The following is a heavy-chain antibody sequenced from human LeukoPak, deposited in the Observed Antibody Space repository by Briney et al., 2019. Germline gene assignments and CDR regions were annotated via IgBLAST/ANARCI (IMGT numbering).Heavy chain of an antibody. CDR3: ARQKGAVAPSGFDY. D-gene: IGHD6-19*01. CDR1: GGSISSSSYY. V-gene: IGHV4-39*01. J-gene: IGHJ4*02. Sequence: SETLSLTCTVSGGSISSSSYYWGWIRQPPGNWLEWIGSIYYSGSTYYNPSLKRRVTISVETSKNQLSLQLSAVTAADTAVYYCARQKGAVAPSGFDYWGQGTLVTVSS. CDR2: IYYSGST.